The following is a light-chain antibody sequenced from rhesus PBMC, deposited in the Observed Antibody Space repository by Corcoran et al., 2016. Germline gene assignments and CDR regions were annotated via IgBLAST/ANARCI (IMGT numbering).Light chain of an antibody. CDR1: QFISNY. J-gene: IGKJ1*01. CDR3: HQHNSYPWT. V-gene: IGKV1S16*01. CDR2: YAA. Sequence: DIQMTQSPSSLSASVGDTVTITCRASQFISNYLAWSQQKPGTAPKPLIYYAANLESGVPSRFSGSGYGTDVTLIISSLQPEDFATYYCHQHNSYPWTFGQGAKVEIK.